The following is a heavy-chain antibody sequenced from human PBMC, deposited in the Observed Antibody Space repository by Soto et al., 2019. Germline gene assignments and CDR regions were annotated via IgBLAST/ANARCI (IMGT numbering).Heavy chain of an antibody. CDR1: GFTVSSNY. J-gene: IGHJ5*02. CDR3: ARGIAVAVNWFDP. V-gene: IGHV3-66*01. D-gene: IGHD6-19*01. Sequence: GGSLRLSCAASGFTVSSNYMSWVRQAPGKGLEWVSVIYSGGSTYYADSVKGRFTISRDNSKNTLYLQMTSLRAEDTAVYYCARGIAVAVNWFDPWGQGTLVTVSS. CDR2: IYSGGST.